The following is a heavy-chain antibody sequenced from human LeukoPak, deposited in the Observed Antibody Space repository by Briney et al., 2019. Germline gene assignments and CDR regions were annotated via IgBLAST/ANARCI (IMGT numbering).Heavy chain of an antibody. V-gene: IGHV1-2*04. D-gene: IGHD5-12*01. CDR2: INPNSGGT. Sequence: ASVKVSCKASGYTFTGYYMHWVRQAPGQGLEWMGWINPNSGGTNYAQKFQGWVTMTRDTSISTAYMELSRLRSDDTAVYYCARATNIVATMGFDPWGQGTLVTVSS. J-gene: IGHJ5*02. CDR1: GYTFTGYY. CDR3: ARATNIVATMGFDP.